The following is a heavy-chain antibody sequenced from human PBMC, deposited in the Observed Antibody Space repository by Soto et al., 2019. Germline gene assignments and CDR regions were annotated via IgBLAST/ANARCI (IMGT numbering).Heavy chain of an antibody. CDR1: GGSISSSSYY. CDR2: IYYSGST. J-gene: IGHJ4*02. Sequence: PSETLSLTCTVSGGSISSSSYYWGWIRHPPGKGLEWIGSIYYSGSTYYNPSLKSRVIISVDTSKNQFSLKLSSVTAADTAVYYCARTDILTGYPYYYFDYWDQATLVTVSS. D-gene: IGHD3-9*01. CDR3: ARTDILTGYPYYYFDY. V-gene: IGHV4-39*01.